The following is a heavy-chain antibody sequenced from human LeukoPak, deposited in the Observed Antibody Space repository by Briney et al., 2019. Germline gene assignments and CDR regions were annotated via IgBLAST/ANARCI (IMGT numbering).Heavy chain of an antibody. CDR3: AKSIAVAGTFDY. J-gene: IGHJ4*02. CDR2: IYYSGST. CDR1: GGSISSGGYY. V-gene: IGHV4-31*03. Sequence: PSETLSLTCTVSGGSISSGGYYWSWIRQHPGKGLEWIGYIYYSGSTYYNPSLKSRVTISVDTSKNQFSLKLRSVTAADTAVYYCAKSIAVAGTFDYWGQGTLVTVSS. D-gene: IGHD6-19*01.